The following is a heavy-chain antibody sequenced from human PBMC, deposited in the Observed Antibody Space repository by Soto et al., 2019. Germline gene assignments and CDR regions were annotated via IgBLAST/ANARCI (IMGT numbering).Heavy chain of an antibody. V-gene: IGHV4-39*01. J-gene: IGHJ5*02. CDR2: IYYSGST. CDR3: ARHPKVFWFEP. Sequence: SETQSDTYTVSDGSISSSSYFRGRNSKPPGKGLEWIGSIYYSGSTYYNPSLKSRVTVSVDTSKNQFSLKLSSVTAAVTSVYYCARHPKVFWFEPWGQGTLVTVSS. CDR1: DGSISSSSYF.